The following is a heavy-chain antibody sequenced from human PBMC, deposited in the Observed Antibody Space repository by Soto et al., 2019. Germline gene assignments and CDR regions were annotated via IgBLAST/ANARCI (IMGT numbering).Heavy chain of an antibody. CDR2: ISGNAGST. Sequence: SKDQGKGLEWVSSISGNAGSTYYADSVKGRLTISRDNSKNTLYLQMNSVRAEDTAVYYCAKSRQQLSSQYYYSVTAVWGQRTTV. D-gene: IGHD6-19*01. V-gene: IGHV3-23*01. CDR3: AKSRQQLSSQYYYSVTAV. J-gene: IGHJ6*02.